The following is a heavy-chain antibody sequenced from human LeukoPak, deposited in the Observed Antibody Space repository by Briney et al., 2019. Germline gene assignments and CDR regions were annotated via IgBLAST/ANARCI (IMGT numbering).Heavy chain of an antibody. J-gene: IGHJ4*02. CDR3: ARVIEAVNGRGVLHY. CDR1: GYTFTGYY. CDR2: IDPKSGDT. V-gene: IGHV1-2*06. Sequence: GASVKVSCKASGYTFTGYYMHWVRQAPGQGLEWIGRIDPKSGDTDLAQKLQGRVTVTRDTSITTAYMELSRLTSDDTAVYYCARVIEAVNGRGVLHYWGQGTLVTVSP. D-gene: IGHD6-19*01.